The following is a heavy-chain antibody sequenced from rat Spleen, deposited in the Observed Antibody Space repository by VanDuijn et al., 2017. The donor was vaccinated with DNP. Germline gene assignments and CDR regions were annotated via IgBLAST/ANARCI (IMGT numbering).Heavy chain of an antibody. D-gene: IGHD4-3*01. J-gene: IGHJ3*01. V-gene: IGHV5-22*01. CDR3: VRPASGWFAY. Sequence: EVQLVESGGGLVQPGRSLKLSCAASGFTFSAYYMAWVRQAPAKGLEWVAYIGSAAYAPYYGDSVKGRFTISRDNAKSTLYLQMNSLRSEDMATYYCVRPASGWFAYWGQGTLVTVSS. CDR1: GFTFSAYY. CDR2: IGSAAYAP.